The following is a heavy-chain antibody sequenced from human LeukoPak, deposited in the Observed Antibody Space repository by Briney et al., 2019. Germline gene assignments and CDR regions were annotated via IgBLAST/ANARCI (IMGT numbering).Heavy chain of an antibody. V-gene: IGHV3-30*18. Sequence: PGGSLRLSCTASRFTFGRYAMHWLRQAPGKGLEWVAVIAYDGSNKYSADSLKGQGRFTISRDNSKNTLFLEMNSLRPEDTAVYYCAKYAAAGAYDRHSEIDSWGQGTLVTVSS. CDR1: RFTFGRYA. CDR2: IAYDGSNK. J-gene: IGHJ4*02. D-gene: IGHD3-22*01. CDR3: AKYAAAGAYDRHSEIDS.